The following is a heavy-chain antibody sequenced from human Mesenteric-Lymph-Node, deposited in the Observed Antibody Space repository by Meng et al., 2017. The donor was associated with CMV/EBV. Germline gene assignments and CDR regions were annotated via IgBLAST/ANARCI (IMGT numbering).Heavy chain of an antibody. Sequence: SETLSLTCSVSGVSVSSDNYYWSWIRQPPGKGLEWIGYMQYGERTNYNPSLESRVIISVDTSKNQFSLKLSSVTAADTAVYYCARIRPYYYGSGTGHYYGMDVWGQGTTVTVSS. J-gene: IGHJ6*02. V-gene: IGHV4-61*01. CDR3: ARIRPYYYGSGTGHYYGMDV. CDR1: GVSVSSDNYY. D-gene: IGHD3-10*01. CDR2: MQYGERT.